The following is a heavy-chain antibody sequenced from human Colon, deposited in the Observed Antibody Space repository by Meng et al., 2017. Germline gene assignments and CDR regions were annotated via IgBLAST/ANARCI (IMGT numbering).Heavy chain of an antibody. J-gene: IGHJ5*01. CDR2: VTYDGKKQ. V-gene: IGHV3-30*04. Sequence: VQLLESGGGVVQPGGSLRLSCSASGFNFRELGLHWVRQAPGKGLEWVAAVTYDGKKQYYADSVKGRFIISRDNSDNTLYLQMGSLKPEDTAIYYCAKEWSSSYAYYDAWGQGTLVTVSS. CDR1: GFNFRELG. CDR3: AKEWSSSYAYYDA. D-gene: IGHD3-16*01.